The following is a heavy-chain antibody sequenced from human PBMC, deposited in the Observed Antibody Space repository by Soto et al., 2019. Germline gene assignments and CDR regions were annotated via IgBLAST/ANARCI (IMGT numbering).Heavy chain of an antibody. V-gene: IGHV3-64*01. CDR2: ISSNGGST. D-gene: IGHD1-1*01. CDR1: GFTFSHYA. CDR3: ARDKFASGTTGSLWY. J-gene: IGHJ4*02. Sequence: HPGGSLRLSCAASGFTFSHYAMHWVRQAPGKGLEYVSAISSNGGSTYYANSVKGRFTISRDNSKNTLYLQMGSLRAEDMAVYYCARDKFASGTTGSLWYWGQGTLVTVSS.